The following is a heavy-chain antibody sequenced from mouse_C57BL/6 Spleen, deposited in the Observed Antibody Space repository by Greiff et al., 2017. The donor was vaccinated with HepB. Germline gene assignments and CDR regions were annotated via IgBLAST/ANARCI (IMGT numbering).Heavy chain of an antibody. Sequence: QVQLKESGAELVKPGASVKLSCKASGYTFTSYWMQWVKQRPGQGLEWIGEIDPSDSYTNYNQKFKGKATLTVDTSSSTAYMQLSSLTSEDSAVYYCARYPYYYGSSYWYFDVWGTGTTVTVSS. CDR1: GYTFTSYW. D-gene: IGHD1-1*01. V-gene: IGHV1-50*01. CDR2: IDPSDSYT. CDR3: ARYPYYYGSSYWYFDV. J-gene: IGHJ1*03.